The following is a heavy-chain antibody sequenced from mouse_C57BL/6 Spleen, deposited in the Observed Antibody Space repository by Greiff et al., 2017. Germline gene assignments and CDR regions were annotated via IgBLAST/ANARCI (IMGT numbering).Heavy chain of an antibody. CDR3: ARSRSKYYFDY. CDR2: IDPSDSET. V-gene: IGHV1-52*01. J-gene: IGHJ2*01. CDR1: GYTFTSYW. Sequence: QVQLQQPGAELVRPGSSVKLSCKASGYTFTSYWMHWVKQRPIQGLEWIGNIDPSDSETHYNQKFKDKATLTVDKSSSTAYMQLSSLTSEDSAVYYCARSRSKYYFDYWGQGTTLTVSS. D-gene: IGHD1-1*01.